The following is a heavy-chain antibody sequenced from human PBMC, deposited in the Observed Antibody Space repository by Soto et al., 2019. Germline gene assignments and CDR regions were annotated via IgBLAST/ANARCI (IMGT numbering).Heavy chain of an antibody. D-gene: IGHD5-12*01. CDR2: IYYSGST. J-gene: IGHJ6*02. V-gene: IGHV4-59*01. Sequence: PSETLSLTCTVSGGSISRYYWNWIRQPPGKGLEWIGYIYYSGSTNYNPSLKSRVTISVDTSKNQFSLKLSSVTAADTAVYYCARGVEMATITHYYYGMDVWGQGTTVTVSS. CDR1: GGSISRYY. CDR3: ARGVEMATITHYYYGMDV.